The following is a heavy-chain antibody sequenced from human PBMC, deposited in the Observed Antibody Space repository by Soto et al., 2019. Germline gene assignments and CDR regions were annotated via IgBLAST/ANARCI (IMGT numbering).Heavy chain of an antibody. Sequence: EVQLVESGGGLVQPGGSLRLSCAASGFTVSSYWMHWVRQAPGKGLVWVSRINSDGSSTSYANSVKGRFTISRDNAKNTLYLQMNSLRAEDTAVYYCARVGGYYDSSGYYAFDIWGQGTMVTVSS. D-gene: IGHD3-22*01. V-gene: IGHV3-74*01. CDR1: GFTVSSYW. CDR2: INSDGSST. CDR3: ARVGGYYDSSGYYAFDI. J-gene: IGHJ3*02.